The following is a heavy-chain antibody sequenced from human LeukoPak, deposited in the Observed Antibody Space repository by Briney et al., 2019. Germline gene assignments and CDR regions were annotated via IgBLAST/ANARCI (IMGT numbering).Heavy chain of an antibody. V-gene: IGHV4-34*01. CDR2: INHSGST. CDR3: ARGRKRIVVVVAASNWFDP. J-gene: IGHJ5*02. D-gene: IGHD2-15*01. CDR1: GGSFSGYY. Sequence: SETLSLTCAVYGGSFSGYYCSWIRQPPGKGLEWIGEINHSGSTNYNPSLKSRVTISVDTSKNQFSLKLSSVTAADTAVYYCARGRKRIVVVVAASNWFDPWGQGTLVTVSS.